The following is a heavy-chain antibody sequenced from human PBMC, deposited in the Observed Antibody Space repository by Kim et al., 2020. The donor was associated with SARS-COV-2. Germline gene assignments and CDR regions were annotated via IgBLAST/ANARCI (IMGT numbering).Heavy chain of an antibody. J-gene: IGHJ4*01. CDR2: ISTYNGNT. V-gene: IGHV1-18*01. CDR1: GYTFTNYG. Sequence: ASVKVSCKASGYTFTNYGISWVRQAPGQGLEWMGWISTYNGNTNYSQKFQGRVTMTTDTSTTTAYMELRSLRSDDTALYYCARDRQGGYWGHGTLVTVSS. D-gene: IGHD3-16*01. CDR3: ARDRQGGY.